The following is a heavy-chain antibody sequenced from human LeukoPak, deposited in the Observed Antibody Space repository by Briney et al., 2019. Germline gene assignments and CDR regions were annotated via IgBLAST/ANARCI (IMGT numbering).Heavy chain of an antibody. CDR2: ISSGSKYI. D-gene: IGHD5-18*01. V-gene: IGHV3-21*01. CDR3: ARALSYSYGSMDF. J-gene: IGHJ4*02. CDR1: GFTFSSYS. Sequence: GGSLRLSCSDSGFTFSSYSMNWVPQAPGKGREGVSAISSGSKYIYNAERVKGRFTISRDNAKKSLYLQMKSLRAEDTAVYYCARALSYSYGSMDFWGQGTLVIVSS.